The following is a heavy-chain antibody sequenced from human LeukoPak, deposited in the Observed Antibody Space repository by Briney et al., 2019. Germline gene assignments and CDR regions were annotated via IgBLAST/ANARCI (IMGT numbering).Heavy chain of an antibody. CDR2: ISASGTST. Sequence: GSLRLSCAASGFTFNTFAMSWARQAPGKGLEWVSTISASGTSTYFADSVKGRFTISRDNSKNTLYLQMNSLRAEDTAVYYCAKDPEQLIGYCSGGTCSLRYWGQGTLVTVSS. V-gene: IGHV3-23*01. D-gene: IGHD2-15*01. J-gene: IGHJ4*02. CDR3: AKDPEQLIGYCSGGTCSLRY. CDR1: GFTFNTFA.